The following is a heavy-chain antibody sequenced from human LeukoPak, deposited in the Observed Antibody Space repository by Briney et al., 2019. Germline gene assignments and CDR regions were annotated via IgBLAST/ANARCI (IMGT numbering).Heavy chain of an antibody. CDR2: ISAYNGNT. CDR3: ARGGGDIAAAVFDS. Sequence: ASVKVSCKASGYTFTTYVISWVRQAPGQGLEWMGWISAYNGNTNYAQKFQGRVTMTTDTSTSTAYMELRSLRSDDTAVYYCARGGGDIAAAVFDSWGQGALVTVSS. V-gene: IGHV1-18*01. CDR1: GYTFTTYV. D-gene: IGHD6-13*01. J-gene: IGHJ4*02.